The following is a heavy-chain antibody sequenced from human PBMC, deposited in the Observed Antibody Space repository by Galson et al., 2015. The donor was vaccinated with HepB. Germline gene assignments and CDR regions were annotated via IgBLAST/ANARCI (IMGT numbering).Heavy chain of an antibody. CDR1: GFTFSSYA. D-gene: IGHD3-22*01. CDR3: ARETTSMIVVVRGAFDI. V-gene: IGHV3-30*04. CDR2: ISYDGSNK. J-gene: IGHJ3*02. Sequence: SLRLSCAASGFTFSSYAMHWVRQAPGKGLEWVAAISYDGSNKYYADSVKGRFTISRDNSKNTLYLQMNSLRAEDTAVYYCARETTSMIVVVRGAFDIWGQVTMVSVAS.